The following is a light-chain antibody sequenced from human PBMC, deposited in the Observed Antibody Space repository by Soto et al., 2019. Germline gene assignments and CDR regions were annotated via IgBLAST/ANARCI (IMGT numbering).Light chain of an antibody. CDR3: QQYNTRPWT. CDR2: DVS. Sequence: DIQMTQSPSTLSASVGDRVTITCRASQSISSRLAWYQQRPGKAPKLLIYDVSSLQSGVPSRFSGGGSGTEFTLSINSLQADDFATYYCQQYNTRPWTFGQGTEVEIK. CDR1: QSISSR. J-gene: IGKJ1*01. V-gene: IGKV1-5*01.